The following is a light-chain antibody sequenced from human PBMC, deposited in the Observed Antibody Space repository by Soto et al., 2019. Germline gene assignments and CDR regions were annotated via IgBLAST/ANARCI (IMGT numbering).Light chain of an antibody. Sequence: QSALTQPASVSGSHGQSITISCTGTSSEVGEYNSVSWYQQHPGKAPKLIIYEVTNRPSGVSDRLSGSKSGNTASLTISGLQAEDEADYYCSSYTSSSTYVFGVGTNLTVL. CDR2: EVT. V-gene: IGLV2-14*01. CDR1: SSEVGEYNS. CDR3: SSYTSSSTYV. J-gene: IGLJ1*01.